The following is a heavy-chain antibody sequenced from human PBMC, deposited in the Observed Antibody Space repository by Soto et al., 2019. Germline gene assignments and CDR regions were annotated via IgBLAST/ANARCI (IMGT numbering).Heavy chain of an antibody. D-gene: IGHD4-4*01. V-gene: IGHV3-48*03. Sequence: GGSLRLSCAASGFTFSSYEMNWVRQAPGKGLEWVSYISSSGSTIYYADSVKGRFTISRDNAKNSLYLQMNSLRAEDTAVYYCARGDTVTDAFDIWGQGTMVTVSS. CDR3: ARGDTVTDAFDI. CDR1: GFTFSSYE. J-gene: IGHJ3*02. CDR2: ISSSGSTI.